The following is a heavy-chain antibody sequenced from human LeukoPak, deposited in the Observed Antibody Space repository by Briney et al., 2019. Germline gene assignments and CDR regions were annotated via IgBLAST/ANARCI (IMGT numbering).Heavy chain of an antibody. V-gene: IGHV3-43*02. CDR1: GLPIGDFA. CDR3: ARDSGKFDY. Sequence: GGSLRLSCVASGLPIGDFAMHWVRQAPGQGLEWVSLISGDGVSTFCADSVKGRFSISRDNSKNSLFLEMSSLRTEDTAMYYCARDSGKFDYWGQGTLVAVSS. J-gene: IGHJ4*02. CDR2: ISGDGVST.